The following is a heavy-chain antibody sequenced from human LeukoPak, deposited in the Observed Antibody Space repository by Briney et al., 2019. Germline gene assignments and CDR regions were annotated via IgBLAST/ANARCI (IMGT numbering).Heavy chain of an antibody. Sequence: GGSLRLSXSASGFTFSSYGMHWVRQAPGKGLEWVAFMRFDGSNKYYADSVKGRFTISRDNFKNTLYLQMNSLRAEDTALYYCAKDSSYYCGGDCYDSFDYWGQGTLVTVSS. V-gene: IGHV3-30*02. D-gene: IGHD2-21*01. CDR2: MRFDGSNK. CDR1: GFTFSSYG. J-gene: IGHJ4*02. CDR3: AKDSSYYCGGDCYDSFDY.